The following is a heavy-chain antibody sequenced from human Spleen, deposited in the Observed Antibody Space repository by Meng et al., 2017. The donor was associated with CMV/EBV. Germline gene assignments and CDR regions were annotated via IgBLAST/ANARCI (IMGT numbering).Heavy chain of an antibody. J-gene: IGHJ4*02. V-gene: IGHV3-53*01. Sequence: GESLKISCAASGFSDSYNYISWVRQAPGKGLEWVSIIYSGGRTYYADFVKGRFAISRDNSMNTLYLQMSSLRAEDTTVYYCARGGSGYASQIIDYWGQGTLVTVSS. CDR2: IYSGGRT. D-gene: IGHD3-3*01. CDR1: GFSDSYNY. CDR3: ARGGSGYASQIIDY.